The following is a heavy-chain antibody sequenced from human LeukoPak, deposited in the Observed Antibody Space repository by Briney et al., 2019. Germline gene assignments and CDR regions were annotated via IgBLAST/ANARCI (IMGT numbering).Heavy chain of an antibody. Sequence: SETLSHTCTVSGGSISSGDYYWSWIRQPPGKGLEWIGYIYYSGSTYYNPSLKSRVAISVDTSKNQFSLKLSSVTAADTAVYYCARVTYYYDSSAQLWGQGTLVTVSS. CDR3: ARVTYYYDSSAQL. D-gene: IGHD3-22*01. CDR1: GGSISSGDYY. V-gene: IGHV4-30-4*08. J-gene: IGHJ4*02. CDR2: IYYSGST.